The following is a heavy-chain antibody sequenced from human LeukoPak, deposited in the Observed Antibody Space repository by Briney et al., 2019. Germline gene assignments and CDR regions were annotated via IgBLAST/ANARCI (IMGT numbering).Heavy chain of an antibody. CDR3: GKDVLAGGLDV. CDR1: GFTFRSYA. V-gene: IGHV3-23*01. J-gene: IGHJ6*02. Sequence: GGSLRLSCEASGFTFRSYAMTWVRQAPGKGLEWVSAISGSGAKTYYADSVKGRFTISRDNSRNTLYLQMNSLRAEDTAVYYCGKDVLAGGLDVWGQGTTVTVSS. CDR2: ISGSGAKT.